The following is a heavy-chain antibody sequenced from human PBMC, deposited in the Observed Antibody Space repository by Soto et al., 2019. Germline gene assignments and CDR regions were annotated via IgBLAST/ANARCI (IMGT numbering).Heavy chain of an antibody. CDR1: GGSITSSSHY. Sequence: QLQLQESGPGLVKPSETLSLTCIVSGGSITSSSHYWGWIRQPPGKGLESIGNISYDGNTYYNPCLKSRVTISLDTSKNQFSLRLNSVTAADTAVYYCARSSIVPRLLMYPFDHWGQGTLVTVSS. CDR2: ISYDGNT. J-gene: IGHJ4*02. CDR3: ARSSIVPRLLMYPFDH. D-gene: IGHD2-8*01. V-gene: IGHV4-39*01.